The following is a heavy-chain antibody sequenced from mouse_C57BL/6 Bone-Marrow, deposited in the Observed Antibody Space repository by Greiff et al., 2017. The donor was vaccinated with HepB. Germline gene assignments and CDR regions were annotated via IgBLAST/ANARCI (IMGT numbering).Heavy chain of an antibody. CDR3: AGYYGSSYWYFDV. V-gene: IGHV1-59*01. CDR2: IDPSDSYT. D-gene: IGHD1-1*01. CDR1: GYTFTSYW. J-gene: IGHJ1*03. Sequence: QVQLKESGAELVRPGTSVKLSCKASGYTFTSYWMHWVKQRPGQGLEWIGVIDPSDSYTNYNQKFKGKATLTVDTSSSTAYMQLSSLTSEDSAVYYCAGYYGSSYWYFDVWGTGTTVTVSS.